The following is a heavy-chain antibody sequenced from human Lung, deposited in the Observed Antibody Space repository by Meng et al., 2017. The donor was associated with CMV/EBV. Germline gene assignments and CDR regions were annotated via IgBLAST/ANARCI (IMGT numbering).Heavy chain of an antibody. J-gene: IGHJ4*01. D-gene: IGHD1-26*01. CDR2: ISTYNDDK. V-gene: IGHV1-18*01. Sequence: GESLKISCKTSGYTFTGYGISWVRQAPGQGLEWMGWISTYNDDKTYVQKFQTRVTMTTDRSTSTAYMELRNLRSDDTAVYYCARDRVGEPTFDYWGQGTLVTVSS. CDR1: GYTFTGYG. CDR3: ARDRVGEPTFDY.